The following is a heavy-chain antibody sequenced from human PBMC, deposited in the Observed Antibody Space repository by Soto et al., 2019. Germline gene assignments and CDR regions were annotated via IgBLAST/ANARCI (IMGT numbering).Heavy chain of an antibody. CDR1: GFSFTSYA. J-gene: IGHJ4*02. CDR3: ARVGYGDLAQ. V-gene: IGHV3-23*01. CDR2: VTLSGDYT. D-gene: IGHD4-17*01. Sequence: EVNLLESGGGLLQPGRSLRLSCVASGFSFTSYAMAWVRQAPGMGLEWVCTVTLSGDYTYYADPVKGRFTISRDNSKNTVYLQLSSLRADDTAVYYCARVGYGDLAQWGQGTWVTVSS.